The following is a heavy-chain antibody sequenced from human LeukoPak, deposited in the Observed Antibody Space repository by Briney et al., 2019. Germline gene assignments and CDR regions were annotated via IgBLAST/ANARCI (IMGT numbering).Heavy chain of an antibody. CDR3: ARDLTTVTTLDY. CDR1: GFTFSNAW. J-gene: IGHJ4*02. D-gene: IGHD4-17*01. CDR2: IYSGGST. V-gene: IGHV3-66*01. Sequence: GGSLRLSCAASGFTFSNAWMSWVRQAPGKGLEWVSVIYSGGSTYYADSVKGRFTISRDNSKNTLYLQMNSLRAEDTAVYYCARDLTTVTTLDYWGQGTLVTVSS.